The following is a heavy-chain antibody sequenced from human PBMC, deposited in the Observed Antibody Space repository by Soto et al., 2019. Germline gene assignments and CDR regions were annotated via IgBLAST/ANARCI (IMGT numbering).Heavy chain of an antibody. V-gene: IGHV3-30*18. CDR1: EFTFSNYG. CDR3: AKEGCDYGDLSSFSYYYGMDV. Sequence: QVQLVESGGGVVQPGRSLRLSCAASEFTFSNYGMHWVRQAPGKGLVWVAVITYDGSNYYYTDSVKGRFTNSRDNSKNTRYMQMNSLTAEDTAVYYWAKEGCDYGDLSSFSYYYGMDVWGQGTTVTVSS. CDR2: ITYDGSNY. D-gene: IGHD4-17*01. J-gene: IGHJ6*02.